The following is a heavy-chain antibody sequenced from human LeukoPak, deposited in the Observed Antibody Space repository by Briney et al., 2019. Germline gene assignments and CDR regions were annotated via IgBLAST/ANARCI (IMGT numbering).Heavy chain of an antibody. Sequence: PWETLSLTCTVSGGSISSSSYHWGWIRQPPGKGLEWIGSIYYSGSTYYNPSLRSRVTISVDTSKNQFSLKLSSVTAADTAVYYCARHSVAGTSNCFDPWGQGTLVTVSS. D-gene: IGHD6-19*01. J-gene: IGHJ5*02. CDR1: GGSISSSSYH. V-gene: IGHV4-39*01. CDR3: ARHSVAGTSNCFDP. CDR2: IYYSGST.